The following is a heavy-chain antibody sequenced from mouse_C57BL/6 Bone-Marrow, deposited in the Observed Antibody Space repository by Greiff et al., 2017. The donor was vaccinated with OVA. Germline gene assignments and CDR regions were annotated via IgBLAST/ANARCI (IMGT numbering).Heavy chain of an antibody. CDR1: GFSLSTVGMG. CDR2: IWWDDDK. Sequence: QVTLKESGPGILQPSQTLSLTCSFSGFSLSTVGMGVGWIRQPSGKGLVWMVHIWWDDDKYYKPALKRRPTPSKDTSKNQVFLKIANVDTADTATYYFARSYYSNSCWFAYWGQGTLVTVSA. D-gene: IGHD2-5*01. CDR3: ARSYYSNSCWFAY. J-gene: IGHJ3*01. V-gene: IGHV8-8*01.